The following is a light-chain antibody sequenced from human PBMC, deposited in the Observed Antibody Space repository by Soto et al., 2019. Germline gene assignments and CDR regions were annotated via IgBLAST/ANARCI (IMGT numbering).Light chain of an antibody. Sequence: EIVLTQSPGTLSLSPGERATLSCRASQSVSSSYLAWYQQKPGQAPRLLIYGASSRATDIPDRFSGSGSGTDFTLTISRLEPEDFAVYYCQQHGSSPITFGQGTRLEIK. CDR1: QSVSSSY. CDR2: GAS. J-gene: IGKJ5*01. V-gene: IGKV3-20*01. CDR3: QQHGSSPIT.